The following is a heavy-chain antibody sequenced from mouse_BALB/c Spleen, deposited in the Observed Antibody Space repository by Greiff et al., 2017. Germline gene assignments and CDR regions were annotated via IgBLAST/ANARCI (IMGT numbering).Heavy chain of an antibody. CDR2: ISSGGSYT. Sequence: EVMLVESGGGLVKPGGSLKLSCAASGFTFSSYAMSWVRQSPEKRLEWVAEISSGGSYTYYPDTVTGRFTISRDNAKNTLYLEMSSLRSEDTAMYYSARGDYRDYFDYWGQGTTLTVSS. CDR3: ARGDYRDYFDY. CDR1: GFTFSSYA. D-gene: IGHD2-14*01. V-gene: IGHV5-9-4*01. J-gene: IGHJ2*01.